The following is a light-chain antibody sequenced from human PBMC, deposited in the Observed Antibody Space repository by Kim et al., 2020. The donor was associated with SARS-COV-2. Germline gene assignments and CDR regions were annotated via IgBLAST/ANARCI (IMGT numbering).Light chain of an antibody. CDR2: YDS. V-gene: IGLV3-21*04. J-gene: IGLJ2*01. Sequence: SVAPGKTARITGGGNNIGSKRGHWYQQKPGQAPVLVIYYDSDRPSGIPERFSGSNSGNTATLTISRVEAGDEADYYCQVWDSGVVFGGGTQLTVL. CDR3: QVWDSGVV. CDR1: NIGSKR.